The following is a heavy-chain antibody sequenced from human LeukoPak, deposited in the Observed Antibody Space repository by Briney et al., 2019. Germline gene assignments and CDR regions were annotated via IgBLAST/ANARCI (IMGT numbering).Heavy chain of an antibody. Sequence: GSLRLSCAASGFTFSSYAMHWVRQAPGKGLEYVSAISGNGGSTYYANSVKGRFTISRDNSKNTLYLQMGSLRAEDMAVYYCARDRDGLGSSLLGYWGQGTLVTVSS. D-gene: IGHD3-10*01. V-gene: IGHV3-64*01. CDR3: ARDRDGLGSSLLGY. CDR1: GFTFSSYA. CDR2: ISGNGGST. J-gene: IGHJ4*02.